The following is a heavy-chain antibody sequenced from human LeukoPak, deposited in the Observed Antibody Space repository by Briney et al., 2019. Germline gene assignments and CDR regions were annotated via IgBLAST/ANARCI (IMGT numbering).Heavy chain of an antibody. J-gene: IGHJ4*02. D-gene: IGHD6-6*01. CDR2: IYYSGST. Sequence: SETLSLTCAVSGGSISSYYWSWLRQPPGKGLEWIGYIYYSGSTNYNPSLKSRVTISVDTSKNQFSLKLSSVTAADTAVYYCARLYSSSFPLYWGQGTLVTVSS. CDR1: GGSISSYY. V-gene: IGHV4-59*08. CDR3: ARLYSSSFPLY.